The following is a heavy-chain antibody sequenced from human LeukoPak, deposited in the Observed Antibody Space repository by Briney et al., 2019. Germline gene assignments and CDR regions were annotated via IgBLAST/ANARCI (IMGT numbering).Heavy chain of an antibody. V-gene: IGHV3-30*02. CDR1: GFTFSSYG. CDR2: IRYDGSNK. CDR3: AKDGPGATYPQWFDY. D-gene: IGHD1-26*01. J-gene: IGHJ4*02. Sequence: GGSLRLSCAVSGFTFSSYGMHWVRQAPGKGMKWVAFIRYDGSNKYYAGSVKGRFTISRDNSKNTLYLQMNSLRAEDTAVYYCAKDGPGATYPQWFDYWGQGTLVTVSS.